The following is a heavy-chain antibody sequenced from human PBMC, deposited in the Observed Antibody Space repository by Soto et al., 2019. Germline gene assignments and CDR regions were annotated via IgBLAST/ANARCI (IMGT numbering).Heavy chain of an antibody. CDR3: ARGQVVPAAILPETRWFDP. V-gene: IGHV4-34*01. CDR2: INHSGST. D-gene: IGHD2-2*01. J-gene: IGHJ5*02. Sequence: QVQLQQWGAGLLKPSETLSLTCAVYGGSFSGYYWSWIRQPPGKGLEWIGEINHSGSTNYHPSLKSRVTISVDTSKNQFSLKLSSVTAADTAVYYCARGQVVPAAILPETRWFDPWGQGTLVTVSS. CDR1: GGSFSGYY.